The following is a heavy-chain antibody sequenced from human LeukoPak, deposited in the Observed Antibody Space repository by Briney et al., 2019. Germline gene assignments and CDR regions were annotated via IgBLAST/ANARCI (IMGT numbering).Heavy chain of an antibody. V-gene: IGHV3-7*03. J-gene: IGHJ4*02. CDR1: GFTFSNYW. Sequence: GGSLRLSCAASGFTFSNYWMSWVRQAPGKGPEWVGDMKTDGSDKYYVGSVKGRFTISRDNAKNSLYLQMNSLRAEDTAVYYCARDSLIQYGSGSYWGFDYWGQGILSPSPQ. CDR3: ARDSLIQYGSGSYWGFDY. D-gene: IGHD3-10*01. CDR2: MKTDGSDK.